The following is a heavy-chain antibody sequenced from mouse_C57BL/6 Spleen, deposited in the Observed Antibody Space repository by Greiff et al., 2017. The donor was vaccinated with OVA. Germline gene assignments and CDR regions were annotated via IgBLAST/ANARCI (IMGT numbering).Heavy chain of an antibody. J-gene: IGHJ2*01. CDR3: ARDYYYGSSDY. V-gene: IGHV1-77*01. Sequence: QVQLQHSGAELVKPGASVKISCKASGYTLTDYYINWVKQRPGQGLEWIGKIGPGSGSTYYNEKVKGKAPLTADKSSSPADMQLSSLTSEDSAVYFCARDYYYGSSDYWGQGTTLTVSS. D-gene: IGHD1-1*01. CDR2: IGPGSGST. CDR1: GYTLTDYY.